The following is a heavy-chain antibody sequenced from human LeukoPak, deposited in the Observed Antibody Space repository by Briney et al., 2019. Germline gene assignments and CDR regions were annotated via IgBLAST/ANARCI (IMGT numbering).Heavy chain of an antibody. CDR3: ARDSLDGGATDY. J-gene: IGHJ4*02. CDR2: ISSSSYI. D-gene: IGHD1-1*01. Sequence: GGSLRLSCAASGFTFSSYSMNWVRQAPGKGLEWVSSISSSSYIYYADSVKGRFTISRDNAKNSLYLQMNSLRAEDTAVYYCARDSLDGGATDYWGQGTLVTVSS. V-gene: IGHV3-21*01. CDR1: GFTFSSYS.